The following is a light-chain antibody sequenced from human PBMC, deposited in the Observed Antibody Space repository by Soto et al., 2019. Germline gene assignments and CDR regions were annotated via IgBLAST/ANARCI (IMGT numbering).Light chain of an antibody. J-gene: IGKJ1*01. V-gene: IGKV3-15*01. CDR2: GAF. Sequence: EIVMTQSPATLSKSPGESATFSCRASQSISTKLAWDQQRPGQATRLLMYGAFTGATGIPARFSGSGSGTEFPLTISSLQSEDFAVYYCQQYSDWVWTFGQGTKV. CDR3: QQYSDWVWT. CDR1: QSISTK.